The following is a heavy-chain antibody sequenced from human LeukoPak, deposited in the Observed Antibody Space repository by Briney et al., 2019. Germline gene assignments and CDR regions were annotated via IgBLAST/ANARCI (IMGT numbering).Heavy chain of an antibody. CDR2: IFTDGSS. V-gene: IGHV4-4*09. CDR1: GGSLTGYF. Sequence: SETLSLTCSVSGGSLTGYFWGWIRQPPGKRLEWMGYIFTDGSSNSNPSLKSRLTISLDTSKSQFSLNLTSVTAADTAVYYCARHFRRFEESAYDFWGQGTLVTVSS. CDR3: ARHFRRFEESAYDF. D-gene: IGHD3-10*01. J-gene: IGHJ4*02.